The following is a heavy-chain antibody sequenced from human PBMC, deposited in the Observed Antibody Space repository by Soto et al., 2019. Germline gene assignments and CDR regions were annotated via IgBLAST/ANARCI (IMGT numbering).Heavy chain of an antibody. CDR3: ARYEEALPGQPFDY. V-gene: IGHV3-23*01. Sequence: GSLRLSCAASEFTFDSYAMSWVRQAPGKGLEWVSAIGGSGVSTYYAESVKGRFTISRDNSKNMLYLQMNSLRAEDTAVYYCARYEEALPGQPFDYWGQGTLVTVS. J-gene: IGHJ4*02. D-gene: IGHD6-19*01. CDR2: IGGSGVST. CDR1: EFTFDSYA.